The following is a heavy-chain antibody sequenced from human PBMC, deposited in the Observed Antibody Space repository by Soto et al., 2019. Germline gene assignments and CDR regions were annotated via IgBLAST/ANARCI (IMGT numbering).Heavy chain of an antibody. J-gene: IGHJ4*02. CDR3: ARVHYGSGSYYSDY. V-gene: IGHV3-21*01. D-gene: IGHD3-10*01. CDR2: ISSSSSYI. Sequence: LRLSCAASGFTFSSYSMNWVRQAPGKGLEWVSSISSSSSYIYYADSVKGRFTISRDNAKNSLYLQMNSLRAEDTAVHYCARVHYGSGSYYSDYWGQGTLVTVSS. CDR1: GFTFSSYS.